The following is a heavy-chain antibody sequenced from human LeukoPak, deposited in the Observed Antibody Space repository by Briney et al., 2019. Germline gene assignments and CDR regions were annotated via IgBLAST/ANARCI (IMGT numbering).Heavy chain of an antibody. Sequence: GGSLRLSCAASGFTFSSHATSWVRQAPGKGLEWVSGISGSGGSTYYADSVKGRFTISRDNSKNTLYLQMNSLRTEDTAIYFCVKAPWDGRAPFDYWGQGTLVTVSS. CDR1: GFTFSSHA. J-gene: IGHJ4*02. V-gene: IGHV3-23*01. D-gene: IGHD1-26*01. CDR3: VKAPWDGRAPFDY. CDR2: ISGSGGST.